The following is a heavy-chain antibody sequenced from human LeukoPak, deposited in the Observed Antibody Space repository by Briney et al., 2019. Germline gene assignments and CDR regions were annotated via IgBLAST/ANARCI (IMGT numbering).Heavy chain of an antibody. Sequence: GASVKVSCKASGYTFTSYYMHWVRQAPGQGLEWMGIINPSGGSTSYAQKFQGRVTMTRDTSTSTVYMELSSLRSEDTAVYYCARFPNTAMVMGLEYYYYGMDVWGQRTTVTVSS. D-gene: IGHD5-18*01. J-gene: IGHJ6*02. CDR1: GYTFTSYY. V-gene: IGHV1-46*01. CDR2: INPSGGST. CDR3: ARFPNTAMVMGLEYYYYGMDV.